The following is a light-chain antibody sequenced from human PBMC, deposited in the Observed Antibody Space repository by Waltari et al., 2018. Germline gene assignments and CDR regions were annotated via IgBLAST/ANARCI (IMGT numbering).Light chain of an antibody. J-gene: IGKJ1*01. CDR1: QSVSTY. V-gene: IGKV3-20*01. Sequence: EIVLTQSPGTLSLSPGERATLSCRASQSVSTYLAWYQQKPGQAPRLLIYHASTRATGIPDRFSGSGSGTDFSLTISRLEPEDFAVYHCQHYLRLPATFGQWTKVEIK. CDR2: HAS. CDR3: QHYLRLPAT.